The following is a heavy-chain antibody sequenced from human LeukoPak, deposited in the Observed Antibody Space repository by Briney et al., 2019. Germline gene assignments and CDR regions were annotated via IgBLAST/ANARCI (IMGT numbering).Heavy chain of an antibody. CDR2: TSSSGGST. V-gene: IGHV3-23*01. CDR1: GFIFSSYA. J-gene: IGHJ4*02. CDR3: ARDKGDYFDY. Sequence: PGGSLRLSCAASGFIFSSYAMTWVRQAPGKGLEWVSTTSSSGGSTYFADSVKGRFTISRDNSKNTLYLQMNSLRAEDTAVYYCARDKGDYFDYWGQGTLVTVSS.